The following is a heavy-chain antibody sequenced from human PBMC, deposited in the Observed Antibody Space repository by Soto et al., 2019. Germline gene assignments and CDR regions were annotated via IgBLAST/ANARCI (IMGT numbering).Heavy chain of an antibody. CDR2: IWYDGSKK. CDR1: GFTFSLFG. J-gene: IGHJ4*02. V-gene: IGHV3-33*01. CDR3: ARVRGGSGTFPPLY. D-gene: IGHD3-10*01. Sequence: QVQLVDSGGGVVQPGRSLRLSCAASGFTFSLFGMHWVRQAPGKGLEWVAVIWYDGSKKYYADSVKGRFTISRDNSNNMLHLERNSLRAEDTAVYYCARVRGGSGTFPPLYWGQGTLVTVSS.